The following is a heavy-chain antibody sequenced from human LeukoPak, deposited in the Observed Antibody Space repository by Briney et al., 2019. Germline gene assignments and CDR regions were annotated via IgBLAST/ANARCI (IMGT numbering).Heavy chain of an antibody. V-gene: IGHV3-48*04. J-gene: IGHJ3*01. CDR1: GFTFTTYS. CDR3: ARDPAGGAYDL. Sequence: GGSLRLSCAASGFTFTTYSMNWVRQAPGKGLEWVSYITTTSSTMYYADSVKGRFTVSRDNAQNSLYLQMNNLRAEDTAVYYCARDPAGGAYDLWGHGTLVTVSS. CDR2: ITTTSSTM.